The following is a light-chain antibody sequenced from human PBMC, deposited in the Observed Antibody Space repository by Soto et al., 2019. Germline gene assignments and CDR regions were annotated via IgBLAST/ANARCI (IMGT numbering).Light chain of an antibody. CDR1: SSDVGTYNY. CDR3: CSYAGSYTHV. Sequence: QSALTQPRSVSGSPGQSITISCTGTSSDVGTYNYVSWYQQYPGKAPKLMIYDVTKRPSGVPDRFSGSKSGNTASLTISGLQTDDEADYYCCSYAGSYTHVFGTGTKVTVL. J-gene: IGLJ1*01. CDR2: DVT. V-gene: IGLV2-11*01.